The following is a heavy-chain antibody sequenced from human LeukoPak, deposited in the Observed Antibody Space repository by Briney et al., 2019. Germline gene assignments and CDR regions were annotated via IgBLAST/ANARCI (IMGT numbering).Heavy chain of an antibody. CDR1: GFTFSIHG. D-gene: IGHD2-2*01. J-gene: IGHJ5*02. CDR2: ITGSGGST. CDR3: ARGMGVLVPAATWFDP. Sequence: GGTLRLSCAASGFTFSIHGMNWVRQGPGKGLEWVSGITGSGGSTYYADSVKGRFTISRDNSKNTVYLQMNSLRAEDTAVYYCARGMGVLVPAATWFDPWGQGTLVTVSS. V-gene: IGHV3-23*01.